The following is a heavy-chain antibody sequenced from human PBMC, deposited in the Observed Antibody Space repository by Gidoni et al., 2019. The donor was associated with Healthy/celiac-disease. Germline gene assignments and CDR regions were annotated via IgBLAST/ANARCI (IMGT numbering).Heavy chain of an antibody. D-gene: IGHD2-21*02. CDR1: GGSISSYY. J-gene: IGHJ5*02. CDR3: ARVVCGGDCYVANWFDP. Sequence: QVQLQESGPGLVKPSETLSLTCTVSGGSISSYYWSWIRQPAGKGLEGIGRIYTSGSTNYNPSLKSLVTMSVDTSKNQFSLKLSSVTAADTAVYYCARVVCGGDCYVANWFDPWGQGTLVTVSS. CDR2: IYTSGST. V-gene: IGHV4-4*07.